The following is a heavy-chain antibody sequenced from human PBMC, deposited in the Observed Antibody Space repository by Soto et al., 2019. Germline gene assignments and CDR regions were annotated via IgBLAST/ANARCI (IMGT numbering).Heavy chain of an antibody. Sequence: PGGSLRLSCAASGFTFSSAWMNWVRQAPGKGLEWVGRIKSKTDGGTTDYAAPVKGGFTISRDDSKNTLYLQMNSLKTEDTAVYYCTTDDGTTVTIGYGMDVRGQGTTVTVSS. D-gene: IGHD4-17*01. J-gene: IGHJ6*02. CDR2: IKSKTDGGTT. V-gene: IGHV3-15*07. CDR3: TTDDGTTVTIGYGMDV. CDR1: GFTFSSAW.